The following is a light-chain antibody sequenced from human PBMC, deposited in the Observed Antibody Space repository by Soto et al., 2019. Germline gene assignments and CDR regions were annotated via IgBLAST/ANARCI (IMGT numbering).Light chain of an antibody. CDR2: DVS. CDR1: SSDVGTYNY. Sequence: QSALTQPRSVSGSPGQSVTISCTGTSSDVGTYNYVSWYQQHPGKAPKLMIYDVSQRPSGVPGRFSGSKSGNTASLTISGLQAEDESDYYCCSHAGSYTSVFGGGTKLTVL. V-gene: IGLV2-11*01. J-gene: IGLJ2*01. CDR3: CSHAGSYTSV.